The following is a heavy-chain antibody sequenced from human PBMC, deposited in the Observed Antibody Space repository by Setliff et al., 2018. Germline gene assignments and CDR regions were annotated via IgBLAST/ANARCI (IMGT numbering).Heavy chain of an antibody. D-gene: IGHD2-2*01. CDR3: AREIRVVVPAAPRYYGMDV. CDR1: GYTFTGYY. Sequence: PSVKVSCKASGYTFTGYYMHWVRQAPGQGLEWMGWINPNSGGTNYAQKFQGRVTMARDTSISTAYMELSRLRSDDTAVYYCAREIRVVVPAAPRYYGMDVWGQGTTVTVSS. CDR2: INPNSGGT. J-gene: IGHJ6*02. V-gene: IGHV1-2*02.